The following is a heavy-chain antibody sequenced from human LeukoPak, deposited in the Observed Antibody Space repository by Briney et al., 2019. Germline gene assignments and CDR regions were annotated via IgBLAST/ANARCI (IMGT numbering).Heavy chain of an antibody. CDR2: ISTTDTTK. CDR1: GFTFSSYE. CDR3: ARETLNCGGDCLDY. Sequence: PGGSLTLSCAASGFTFSSYEWNWVRQPPGKCRERLSYISTTDTTKYYAESVKGRFTISRDNAKNSLLLQMNSLRAEDTALYYCARETLNCGGDCLDYWGQGTLVTVSS. J-gene: IGHJ4*02. V-gene: IGHV3-48*03. D-gene: IGHD2-21*02.